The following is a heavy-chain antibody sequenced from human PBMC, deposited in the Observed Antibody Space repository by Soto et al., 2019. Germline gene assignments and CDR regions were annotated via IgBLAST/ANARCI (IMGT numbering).Heavy chain of an antibody. Sequence: LRLSCAGSGSNYGTHWVRQAPGKGLEWVAVISFDGGNKYHADPVKGRFTISRDNSKNTLYLQMNTLRPEDTAVYYCAKDTRPGVYYSYYGMDVWGQGTTVTVSS. D-gene: IGHD3-10*01. V-gene: IGHV3-30*18. CDR2: ISFDGGNK. CDR3: AKDTRPGVYYSYYGMDV. CDR1: GSNYG. J-gene: IGHJ6*02.